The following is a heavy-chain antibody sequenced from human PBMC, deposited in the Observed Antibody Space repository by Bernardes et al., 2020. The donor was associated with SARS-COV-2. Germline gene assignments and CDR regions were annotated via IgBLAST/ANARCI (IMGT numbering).Heavy chain of an antibody. CDR1: GGSISSGGYY. D-gene: IGHD6-13*01. Sequence: SETLSLTCTVSGGSISSGGYYWSWIRQHPGKGLEWIGYIYYSGSTYYNPSLKSRVTISVDTSKNQFSLKLSSVTAADTAVYYCARERGSSWYLADYYGMDVWGQGTTVTVSS. CDR2: IYYSGST. V-gene: IGHV4-31*03. CDR3: ARERGSSWYLADYYGMDV. J-gene: IGHJ6*02.